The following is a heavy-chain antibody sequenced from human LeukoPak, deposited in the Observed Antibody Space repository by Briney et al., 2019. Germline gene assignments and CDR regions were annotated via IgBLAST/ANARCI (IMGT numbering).Heavy chain of an antibody. V-gene: IGHV3-21*01. CDR1: GFTFSSYS. CDR3: ARGGGYSYGSFDY. J-gene: IGHJ4*02. Sequence: GGSLRLSCAASGFTFSSYSMNWVRQAPGKGLEWVSSITRSSYIYYADSVKGRFTISRDNAKNTLYLQMNSLRAEDTAVYYCARGGGYSYGSFDYWGQGTLVTVSS. CDR2: ITRSSYI. D-gene: IGHD5-18*01.